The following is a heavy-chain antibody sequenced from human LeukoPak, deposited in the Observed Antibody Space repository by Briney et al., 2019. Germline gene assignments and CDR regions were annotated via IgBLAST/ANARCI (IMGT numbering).Heavy chain of an antibody. CDR3: TKDSPLGYYDSSGYLDY. CDR1: GFTFSSYA. D-gene: IGHD3-22*01. CDR2: ISGSGDST. Sequence: GGSLRLSCAASGFTFSSYAMSWVRQAPGKGLEWVSAISGSGDSTYYADSVKGRFTISRDNSKNTLYLQMNSLRAEDTAVYYYTKDSPLGYYDSSGYLDYWGQGTLVTVSS. J-gene: IGHJ4*02. V-gene: IGHV3-23*01.